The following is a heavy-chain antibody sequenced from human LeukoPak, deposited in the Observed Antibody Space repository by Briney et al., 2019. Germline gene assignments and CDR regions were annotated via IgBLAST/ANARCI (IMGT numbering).Heavy chain of an antibody. D-gene: IGHD5-12*01. CDR3: AKGRGYSGYDFFDY. CDR1: GFTFSSYA. J-gene: IGHJ4*02. CDR2: ISASGGST. V-gene: IGHV3-23*01. Sequence: GGSLRLSCAASGFTFSSYAMSWVRQAPGKGLEWVSAISASGGSTFYADSVKGRFTISRDNSKNTLYLQVNSLRAEDTALYYCAKGRGYSGYDFFDYWGRGTLVTVSS.